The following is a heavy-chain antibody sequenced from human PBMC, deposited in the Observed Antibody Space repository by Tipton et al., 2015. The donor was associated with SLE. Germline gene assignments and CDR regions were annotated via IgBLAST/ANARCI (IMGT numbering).Heavy chain of an antibody. Sequence: TLSLTCTVSGGSISSSSYYWGWIRQPPGKGLEWIGSIYYSGSTYYNPSLKSRVTISVDTSKNQFSLKLSSVTAADTAVYYCARSDYYDSSGYYYLDYWGQGTLVTVSS. J-gene: IGHJ4*02. CDR3: ARSDYYDSSGYYYLDY. CDR2: IYYSGST. V-gene: IGHV4-39*07. CDR1: GGSISSSSYY. D-gene: IGHD3-22*01.